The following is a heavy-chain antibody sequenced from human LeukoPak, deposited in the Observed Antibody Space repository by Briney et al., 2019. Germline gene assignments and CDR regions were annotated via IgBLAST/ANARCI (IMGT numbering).Heavy chain of an antibody. V-gene: IGHV3-15*01. D-gene: IGHD6-19*01. CDR2: IKSKTDGGTT. CDR1: GFTFSSYW. CDR3: ANTPLASGWYRYYFDY. Sequence: GVLRLSCAASGFTFSSYWMSWVRQAPGKGLEWVGRIKSKTDGGTTDYAAPVKGRFTISRDDSKNTLYLQMNSLKTEDTAVYYCANTPLASGWYRYYFDYWGQGTLVTVSS. J-gene: IGHJ4*02.